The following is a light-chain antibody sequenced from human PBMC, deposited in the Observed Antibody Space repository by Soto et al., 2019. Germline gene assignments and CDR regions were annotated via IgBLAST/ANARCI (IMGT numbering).Light chain of an antibody. CDR1: QSVSNNY. J-gene: IGKJ4*01. CDR3: QQYGSSLLT. Sequence: EVVMRQSPGTLSLSPGERATLPCRASQSVSNNYLAWYQQKPGQAPRLLIYGASNRATGIPDRFSGSGSGTDFTLTISRLEPEDFAVYYCQQYGSSLLTFGGGTKVDIK. V-gene: IGKV3-20*01. CDR2: GAS.